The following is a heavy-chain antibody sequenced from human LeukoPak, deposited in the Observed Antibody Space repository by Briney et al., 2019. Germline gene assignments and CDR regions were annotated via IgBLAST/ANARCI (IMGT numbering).Heavy chain of an antibody. V-gene: IGHV3-23*01. CDR3: AKDSSTTVTTKGGPRRSFDY. J-gene: IGHJ4*02. CDR1: GFTFSSYV. CDR2: ISGSGGTT. Sequence: GGSLRLSCAASGFTFSSYVMSWVRQAPGKGLDWVSVISGSGGTTYYADSVKGRFTIYRDNSKNTLYLQMNSLRAEDTAIYYCAKDSSTTVTTKGGPRRSFDYWGLGTLVTVSS. D-gene: IGHD4-17*01.